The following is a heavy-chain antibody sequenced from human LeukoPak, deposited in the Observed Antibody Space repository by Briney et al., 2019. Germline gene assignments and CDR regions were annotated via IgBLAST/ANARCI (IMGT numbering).Heavy chain of an antibody. CDR2: ISGSGDNT. J-gene: IGHJ4*02. CDR1: GFTFSSYV. CDR3: AKGPGYDTDFDY. V-gene: IGHV3-23*01. Sequence: QPGGSLRLSCAASGFTFSSYVMSWVRQAPGKGLEWVSGISGSGDNTYYADSVKGRFTISRDNSKNTLYLQMNSLRAEDTAVYYCAKGPGYDTDFDYWGQGTLVTVSS. D-gene: IGHD3-9*01.